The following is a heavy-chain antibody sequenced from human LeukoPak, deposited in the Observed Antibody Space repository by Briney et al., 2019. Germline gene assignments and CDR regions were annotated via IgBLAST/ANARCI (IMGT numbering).Heavy chain of an antibody. V-gene: IGHV3-23*01. CDR2: ISGSGGDP. CDR3: VKDKGFSFGFDY. Sequence: GSPRLSCAASGFAFSSYAMSWVRQAPGKGLEWVSGISGSGGDPYYADSVKGRFTISRDNSKNTLYLQMNSLRAEDTAVYYCVKDKGFSFGFDYWGQGTLVSVSS. D-gene: IGHD5-18*01. J-gene: IGHJ4*02. CDR1: GFAFSSYA.